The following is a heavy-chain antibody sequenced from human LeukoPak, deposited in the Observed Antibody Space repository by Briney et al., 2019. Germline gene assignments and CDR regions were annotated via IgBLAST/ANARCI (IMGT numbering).Heavy chain of an antibody. J-gene: IGHJ4*01. D-gene: IGHD6-13*01. CDR2: ISDGGGRT. V-gene: IGHV3-23*01. CDR3: TTNPILGDTGIWYTC. Sequence: GGSLRLSCGASGFTFRTYAMSWVRQAPGKGLEWVSGISDGGGRTFYAESVKGRFTVSRDNSRNTLYLQMNSLRAEDTAIYHWTTNPILGDTGIWYTCWGQGTLVTLSA. CDR1: GFTFRTYA.